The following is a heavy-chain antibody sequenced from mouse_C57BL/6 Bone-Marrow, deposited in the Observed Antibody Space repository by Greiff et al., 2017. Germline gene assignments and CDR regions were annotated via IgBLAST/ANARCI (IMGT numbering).Heavy chain of an antibody. V-gene: IGHV1-54*01. CDR3: ARRRYGNYSYAMDY. CDR2: INPGSGGT. D-gene: IGHD2-1*01. J-gene: IGHJ4*01. Sequence: QVQLQQSGAELVRPGTSVKVSCKASGYAFTNYLLEWVKQRPGQGLEWIGVINPGSGGTNYNEKFKGKATLTADKSSSTAYMQLSSLTSEDSAVYFCARRRYGNYSYAMDYWGQGTSDTVSS. CDR1: GYAFTNYL.